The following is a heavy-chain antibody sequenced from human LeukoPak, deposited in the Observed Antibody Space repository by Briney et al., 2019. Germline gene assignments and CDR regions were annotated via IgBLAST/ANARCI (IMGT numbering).Heavy chain of an antibody. J-gene: IGHJ4*02. D-gene: IGHD6-25*01. CDR3: ASGGSAFDY. CDR1: GYMFTGYH. V-gene: IGHV1-2*02. Sequence: GASVKVSCKAPGYMFTGYHMHWVRQAPGQGLEWMGWISLNSGGTSYAQTFEGRVTMTRDTSISTAYMELSSLSSDDTAVYYCASGGSAFDYWGQGTLVTVSS. CDR2: ISLNSGGT.